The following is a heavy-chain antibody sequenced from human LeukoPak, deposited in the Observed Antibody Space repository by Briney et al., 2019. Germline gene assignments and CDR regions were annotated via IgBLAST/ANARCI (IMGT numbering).Heavy chain of an antibody. CDR1: GFTFSDYY. V-gene: IGHV3-11*01. Sequence: GGYLRLSCSASGFTFSDYYMIWIRQAPGKGLEGVSFISSSGSTIYYVNSVKGRFTISRDNAKNSLYLQMNSLRAEDTAVYYCARDYSDSSGYYALDAFDIWGQGTMVTVSS. J-gene: IGHJ3*02. CDR3: ARDYSDSSGYYALDAFDI. D-gene: IGHD3-22*01. CDR2: ISSSGSTI.